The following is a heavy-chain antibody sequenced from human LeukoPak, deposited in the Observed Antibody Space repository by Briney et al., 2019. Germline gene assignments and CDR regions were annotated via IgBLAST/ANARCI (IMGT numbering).Heavy chain of an antibody. V-gene: IGHV3-11*03. CDR2: ISGASNYI. Sequence: GGSLRLSCVASGFTFSDYYMGWIRQAPGKGLEWLSYISGASNYINYADSVRGRFTVSRDNAMNSLYLQMNSLTAEDTAVYYCATGGQIRAADSWGQGALVTVSS. CDR3: ATGGQIRAADS. J-gene: IGHJ5*02. CDR1: GFTFSDYY. D-gene: IGHD6-13*01.